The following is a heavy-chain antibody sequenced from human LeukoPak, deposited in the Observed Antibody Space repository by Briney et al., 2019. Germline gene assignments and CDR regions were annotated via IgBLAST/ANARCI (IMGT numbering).Heavy chain of an antibody. J-gene: IGHJ4*02. Sequence: KPGGSLRLSCAASGFTFSDYYMSWIRQAPGKGLEWVSYISSSGSYTNSADSVKGGFTISRDNAKNTLYLQMNSLRVEDKAVYYCARVRGGGIEYWGQGTLVTVSS. CDR1: GFTFSDYY. CDR2: ISSSGSYT. V-gene: IGHV3-11*06. D-gene: IGHD1-1*01. CDR3: ARVRGGGIEY.